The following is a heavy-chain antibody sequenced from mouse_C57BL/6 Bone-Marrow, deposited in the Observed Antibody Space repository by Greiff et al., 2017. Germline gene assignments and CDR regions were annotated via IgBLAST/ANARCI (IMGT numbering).Heavy chain of an antibody. CDR2: IYPGDGDT. J-gene: IGHJ2*01. Sequence: VHLVESGPELVKPGASVKISCKASGYAFSSSWMNWVKQRPGKGLEWIGRIYPGDGDTNYNGKFKGKATLTADKSSSTAYMQLSSLTSEDSAVYFCARRWLRLGYYFDYWGQGTTLTVSS. V-gene: IGHV1-82*01. CDR3: ARRWLRLGYYFDY. CDR1: GYAFSSSW. D-gene: IGHD2-2*01.